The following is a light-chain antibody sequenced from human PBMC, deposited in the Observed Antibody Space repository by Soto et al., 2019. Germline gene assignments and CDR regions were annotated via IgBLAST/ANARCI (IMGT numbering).Light chain of an antibody. CDR3: MQTIQLPLT. J-gene: IGKJ4*01. V-gene: IGKV2D-29*01. Sequence: EIVLTQTPPSLSVSPGQPAAISCKSSHNLRHSDGRTYVYWYVQRPGQTPQVLIYEVSNRLSGVRDRFGGYGAGTDFTLEISRVEAADVGIYYCMQTIQLPLTFGGGTKVEIK. CDR2: EVS. CDR1: HNLRHSDGRTY.